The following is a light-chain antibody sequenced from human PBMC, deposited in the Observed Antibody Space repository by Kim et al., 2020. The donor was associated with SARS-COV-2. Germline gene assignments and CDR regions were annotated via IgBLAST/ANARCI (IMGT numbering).Light chain of an antibody. Sequence: EIVMTQSPATLSVSSGERATLSCRASQSAGTNLAWYQHKPGQAPRLLISDSSTRATGIPARFSGSGSGTEFTLTISSLQSEDFALYYCQQYNDWPWTFGPGTKVDI. CDR3: QQYNDWPWT. CDR1: QSAGTN. CDR2: DSS. V-gene: IGKV3-15*01. J-gene: IGKJ1*01.